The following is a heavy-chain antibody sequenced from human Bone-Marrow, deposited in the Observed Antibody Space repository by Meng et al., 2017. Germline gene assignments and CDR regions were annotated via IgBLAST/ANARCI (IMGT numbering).Heavy chain of an antibody. Sequence: EVQLVESGGGLVKPGGSLRLSCAASGFTFSSYWMHWVRQAPGKGLVWVARVNSDGSATTYADSVKGRFTISRDNAKTTLYLQMNSLTVEDTAVYYCARKRAVVEDFDCWGQGTLVTVSS. D-gene: IGHD6-19*01. CDR2: VNSDGSAT. V-gene: IGHV3-74*03. CDR1: GFTFSSYW. J-gene: IGHJ4*02. CDR3: ARKRAVVEDFDC.